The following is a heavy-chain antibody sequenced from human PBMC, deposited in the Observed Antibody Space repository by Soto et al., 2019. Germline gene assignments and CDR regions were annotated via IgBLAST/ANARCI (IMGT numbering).Heavy chain of an antibody. D-gene: IGHD3-10*01. V-gene: IGHV5-51*01. Sequence: LKTSNNAVGCGFASYWSAWVRQQPGKGLEWMGIVYPGDSDARYSPSFQGQVTMSADKSINTAYLQWTSLKASDSAIYYCASRSRQALWTSALGFWGEGTLVT. CDR1: GCGFASYW. CDR3: ASRSRQALWTSALGF. CDR2: VYPGDSDA. J-gene: IGHJ4*02.